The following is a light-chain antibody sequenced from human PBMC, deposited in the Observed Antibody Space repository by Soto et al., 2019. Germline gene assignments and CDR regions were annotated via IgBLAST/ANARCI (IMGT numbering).Light chain of an antibody. CDR2: EVN. CDR3: SAYSDSDTKV. V-gene: IGLV2-14*03. Sequence: QSVLTQPASVSGSPRQSITLSCGGTSSDVGAYIYVSWYQQYPGKAPKLIIYEVNNRPSGVSGRFSGSKSDTTAYLTISGLQAEDEADYYCSAYSDSDTKVFGTGTKLTVL. J-gene: IGLJ1*01. CDR1: SSDVGAYIY.